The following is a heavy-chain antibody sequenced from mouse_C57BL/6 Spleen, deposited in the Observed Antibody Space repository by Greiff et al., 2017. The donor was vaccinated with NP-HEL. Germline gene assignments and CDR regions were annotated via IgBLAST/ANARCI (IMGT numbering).Heavy chain of an antibody. CDR1: GYTFTDYN. D-gene: IGHD2-3*01. V-gene: IGHV1-18*01. Sequence: VQLQQSGPELVKPGASVKIPCKASGYTFTDYNMDWVKQSHGKSLEWIGDINPNNGGTIYNQKFKGKATLTVDKSSSTAYMELRSLTSEDTAVYYCARFDGYYLYYYAMDYWGQGTSVTVSS. CDR2: INPNNGGT. J-gene: IGHJ4*01. CDR3: ARFDGYYLYYYAMDY.